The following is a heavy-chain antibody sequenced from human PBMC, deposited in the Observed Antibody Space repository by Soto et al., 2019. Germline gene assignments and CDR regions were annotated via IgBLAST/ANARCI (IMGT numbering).Heavy chain of an antibody. Sequence: EVQLLESGGGLVQPGGSLRLSCAASGFTFSSYAMSWVRQAPGKGLEWVSAISGSGGSTYYADSVKGRFTISRDNSKNALYLQMNSLKAEDTAVYYCAKVDYSGSGSYYRYYYGMDVWGQGTTVTVSS. J-gene: IGHJ6*02. CDR1: GFTFSSYA. D-gene: IGHD3-10*01. CDR2: ISGSGGST. V-gene: IGHV3-23*01. CDR3: AKVDYSGSGSYYRYYYGMDV.